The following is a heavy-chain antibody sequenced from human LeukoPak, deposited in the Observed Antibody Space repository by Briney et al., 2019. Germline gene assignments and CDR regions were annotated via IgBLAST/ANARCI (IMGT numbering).Heavy chain of an antibody. CDR1: GGSFSGYY. CDR3: ARGSRYYDSSGYYLDY. J-gene: IGHJ4*02. CDR2: SNHSGST. Sequence: SETLSLTCAVYGGSFSGYYWSWIRQPPGKGLEWIGESNHSGSTNYNPSLKSRVTISVDTSKNQFSLKLSSVTAADTAVYYCARGSRYYDSSGYYLDYWGQGTLVTVSS. D-gene: IGHD3-22*01. V-gene: IGHV4-34*01.